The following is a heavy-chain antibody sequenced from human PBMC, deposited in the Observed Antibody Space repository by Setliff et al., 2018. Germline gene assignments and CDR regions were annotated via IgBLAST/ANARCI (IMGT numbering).Heavy chain of an antibody. CDR2: IHHSGKA. V-gene: IGHV4-38-2*01. Sequence: CAVSGFSISSGYYWGWIRQPPGKGLEWIVNIHHSGKAYYNPSLKSRVTMSVDTSKNHVSLKLSSVTAADTAVYYCARAHTWSLPNDNSGYPGWFDPWGQGTLVTVSS. D-gene: IGHD3-22*01. CDR1: GFSISSGYY. J-gene: IGHJ5*02. CDR3: ARAHTWSLPNDNSGYPGWFDP.